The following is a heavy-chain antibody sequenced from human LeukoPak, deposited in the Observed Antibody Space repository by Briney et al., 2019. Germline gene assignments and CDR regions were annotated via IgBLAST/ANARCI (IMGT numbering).Heavy chain of an antibody. CDR2: ISAYNGNT. V-gene: IGHV1-18*01. J-gene: IGHJ4*02. D-gene: IGHD3-22*01. CDR1: GYTFTSYG. Sequence: GALVKVSCKASGYTFTSYGISWVRQAPGQGLEWMGWISAYNGNTNYAQKLQGRVTMTTDTSTSTAYMELRSLRSDDTAVYYCAREALLLSGYAFDYWGQGTLVTVSS. CDR3: AREALLLSGYAFDY.